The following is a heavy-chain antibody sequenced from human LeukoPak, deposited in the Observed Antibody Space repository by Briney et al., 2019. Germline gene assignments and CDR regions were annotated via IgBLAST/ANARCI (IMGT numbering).Heavy chain of an antibody. CDR2: ISGSGDTT. Sequence: PGGSLSLSCEASEFTFATNAMSWVRQPPGRGLEWASAISGSGDTTYYADPGKGRFTFSGDKSRNTLYLQITSRRAEATALYYCAKIRWESGGNQFDYWGEGTLVTVSS. J-gene: IGHJ4*02. D-gene: IGHD2-15*01. CDR1: EFTFATNA. CDR3: AKIRWESGGNQFDY. V-gene: IGHV3-23*01.